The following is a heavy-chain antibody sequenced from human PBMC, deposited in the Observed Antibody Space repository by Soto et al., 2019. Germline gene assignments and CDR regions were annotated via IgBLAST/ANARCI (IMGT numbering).Heavy chain of an antibody. CDR1: GGSVSSGSYY. CDR2: IYYSGST. CDR3: ARGVYYDAGRWFDP. J-gene: IGHJ5*02. D-gene: IGHD1-26*01. Sequence: SETLSLTCTVSGGSVSSGSYYWSWIRQPPGKGLEWIGYIYYSGSTNYNPSLKSLVTISVDTYKNQFPLKLSSVTAADTAVYYCARGVYYDAGRWFDPWGQGTLVTVSS. V-gene: IGHV4-61*01.